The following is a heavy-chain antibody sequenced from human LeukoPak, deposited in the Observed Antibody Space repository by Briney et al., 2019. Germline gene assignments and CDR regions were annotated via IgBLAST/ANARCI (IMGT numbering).Heavy chain of an antibody. CDR3: ATLGSHRSSSPGYWYFDL. Sequence: TGGSLRLSCAASGLTLSNYSMSWVRQAPGKGLEWVSSISTSSYIYYADSVKGRFTFSRDNAKNSLYLQMNSLRAEDTAVYYCATLGSHRSSSPGYWYFDLWGRGTLVT. CDR2: ISTSSYI. D-gene: IGHD2-2*01. CDR1: GLTLSNYS. J-gene: IGHJ2*01. V-gene: IGHV3-21*01.